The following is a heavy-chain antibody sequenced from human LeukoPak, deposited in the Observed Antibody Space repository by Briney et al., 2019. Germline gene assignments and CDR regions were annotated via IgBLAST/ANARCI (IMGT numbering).Heavy chain of an antibody. D-gene: IGHD3-10*01. V-gene: IGHV3-30-3*01. J-gene: IGHJ4*02. CDR3: TRTGDNADDY. CDR2: ISYDGSNK. CDR1: GFTFSSYA. Sequence: GGSLRLSCAASGFTFSSYAMHWVRQAPGKGLEWVAVISYDGSNKYYADSVKGRFTISRDNAQNSLYLQMNSLRAEDTAVYYCTRTGDNADDYWGQGTLVIVSS.